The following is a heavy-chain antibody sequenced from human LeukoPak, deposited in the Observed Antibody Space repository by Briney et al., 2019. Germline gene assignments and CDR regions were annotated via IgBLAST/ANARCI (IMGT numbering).Heavy chain of an antibody. J-gene: IGHJ4*02. CDR3: ARDHPLRGQWLEQDY. D-gene: IGHD6-19*01. CDR2: ISSSSSTI. Sequence: PSGGSLTLSCAASGFTFSSYSMNWVRQAPGKGLEWVSYISSSSSTIYYADSVKGRFTISRDNAKNSLYLQMNSLRDEDTAVYYCARDHPLRGQWLEQDYWGQGTLVTVSS. CDR1: GFTFSSYS. V-gene: IGHV3-48*02.